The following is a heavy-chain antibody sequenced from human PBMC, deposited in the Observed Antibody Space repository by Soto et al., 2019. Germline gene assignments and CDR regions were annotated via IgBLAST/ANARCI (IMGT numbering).Heavy chain of an antibody. CDR1: GGSISSYY. J-gene: IGHJ6*02. D-gene: IGHD6-13*01. CDR3: AREGVSSSWYNYYGMVV. Sequence: PSETLSLTCTVSGGSISSYYWSWIRQPPGKGLEWIGYIYYSGSTNYNPSLKSRVTISVDTSKNQFSLKLSSVTAADTAVYYCAREGVSSSWYNYYGMVVWGQGTTVTVSS. CDR2: IYYSGST. V-gene: IGHV4-59*01.